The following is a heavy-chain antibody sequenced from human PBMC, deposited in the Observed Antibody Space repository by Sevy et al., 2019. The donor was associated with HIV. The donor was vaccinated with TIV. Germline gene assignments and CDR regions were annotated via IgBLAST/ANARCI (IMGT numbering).Heavy chain of an antibody. Sequence: GESLKISCKGSGYTFGNYWIAWVRQMPGKGLEWMGIIYPGDSDTRYNPSFQGRVTISADKSTSAAYLQWSSLRASDTAIYYCARFGSYRLAHYGMDVWGQGTTVTVSS. J-gene: IGHJ6*02. CDR1: GYTFGNYW. D-gene: IGHD1-26*01. CDR2: IYPGDSDT. V-gene: IGHV5-51*01. CDR3: ARFGSYRLAHYGMDV.